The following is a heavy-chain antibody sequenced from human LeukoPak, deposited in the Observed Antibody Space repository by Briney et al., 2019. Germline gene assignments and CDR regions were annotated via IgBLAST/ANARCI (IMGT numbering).Heavy chain of an antibody. J-gene: IGHJ2*01. CDR3: ARTRTVTPAWWYFDL. V-gene: IGHV4-34*01. CDR2: INHSGST. Sequence: SETLSLTCAVYGGFFSGYYWSWIRRPPGKGLEWIGEINHSGSTNYNPSLKSRVTISVDTSKNQFSLKLSSVTAADTAVYYCARTRTVTPAWWYFDLWGRGTLVTVSS. CDR1: GGFFSGYY. D-gene: IGHD4-17*01.